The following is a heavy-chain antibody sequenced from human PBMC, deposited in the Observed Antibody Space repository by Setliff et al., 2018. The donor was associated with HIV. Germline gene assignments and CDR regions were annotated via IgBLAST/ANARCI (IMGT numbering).Heavy chain of an antibody. V-gene: IGHV4-59*01. Sequence: PSETLSLTCNVSGDSISDYYWTWIRQPPGKGLEWIGYIYYSGSTNYNPSLKSRVTISVDTSKNQFSLKLSSLTAADTAVYYCARAYDHSNYFHYYMDVWGKGTTVTVSS. CDR2: IYYSGST. CDR1: GDSISDYY. J-gene: IGHJ6*03. D-gene: IGHD4-4*01. CDR3: ARAYDHSNYFHYYMDV.